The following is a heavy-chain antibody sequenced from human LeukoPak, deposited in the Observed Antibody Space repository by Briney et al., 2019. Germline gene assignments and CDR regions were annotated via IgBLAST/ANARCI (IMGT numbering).Heavy chain of an antibody. CDR1: GGTFSSYA. D-gene: IGHD3-9*01. CDR3: ATEVLRYFDWLLEC. CDR2: IIPIFGTA. V-gene: IGHV1-69*13. Sequence: SVKVSCKASGGTFSSYAISWVRQAPGQGLEWMGGIIPIFGTANYAQKFQGRVTITADESTSTAYMELSSLRSEDTAVYYCATEVLRYFDWLLECWGQGTLVTVSS. J-gene: IGHJ4*02.